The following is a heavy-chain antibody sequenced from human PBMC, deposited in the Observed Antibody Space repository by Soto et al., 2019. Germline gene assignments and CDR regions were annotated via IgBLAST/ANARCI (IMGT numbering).Heavy chain of an antibody. D-gene: IGHD2-2*01. V-gene: IGHV4-59*01. CDR2: IYYSGST. CDR3: ARGGYCSSTSCQGYYYYYRMDV. CDR1: GGSISSYY. Sequence: SETLSLTCTVSGGSISSYYWGWIRQPPGKXLEWIGYIYYSGSTNYNPSLKSRVTISVDTSKNQFSLKLSSVTAADTAVYYCARGGYCSSTSCQGYYYYYRMDVWGQGTTVTVSS. J-gene: IGHJ6*02.